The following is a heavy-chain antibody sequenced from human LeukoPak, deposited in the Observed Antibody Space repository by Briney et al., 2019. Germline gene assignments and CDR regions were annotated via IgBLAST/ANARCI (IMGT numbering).Heavy chain of an antibody. Sequence: SETLSLTCTVSGASITSSTSFWGWIRQPPGTGLEWIGRIYYTGNTYYNPSLQSRVTLSVETSKNQFSLKLSSVTAADTAVYCCAKHRASGSYPRFYFDDWGQGTLVTFSS. CDR1: GASITSSTSF. D-gene: IGHD1-26*01. J-gene: IGHJ4*02. CDR3: AKHRASGSYPRFYFDD. CDR2: IYYTGNT. V-gene: IGHV4-39*01.